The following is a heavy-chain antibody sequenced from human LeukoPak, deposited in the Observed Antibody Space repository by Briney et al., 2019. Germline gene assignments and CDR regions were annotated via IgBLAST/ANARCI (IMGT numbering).Heavy chain of an antibody. D-gene: IGHD5-18*01. V-gene: IGHV1-8*01. J-gene: IGHJ6*03. CDR1: GYTFTSYD. CDR2: MSPNSGNT. Sequence: GASVKVSCKASGYTFTSYDINWVRQATGQGLEWMGWMSPNSGNTGYAQKFQGRVTVTRDMSTSIVYMELSSLRSEDTAVYYCARSLRAVDTAMVSYWGIYYYYYYMDVWGKGTTVTVSS. CDR3: ARSLRAVDTAMVSYWGIYYYYYYMDV.